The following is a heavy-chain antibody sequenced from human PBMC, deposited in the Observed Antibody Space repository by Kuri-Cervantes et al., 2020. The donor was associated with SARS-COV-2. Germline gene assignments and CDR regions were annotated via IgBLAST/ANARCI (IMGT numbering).Heavy chain of an antibody. Sequence: GGSLRLSCAASGFTFRSHGMHWVRQAPGKGLEWVSAISGSGGSTYYADSVKGRFTISRDNSKNTLYLQMNSLRAEDTAVYYCAKSGEDRYYYYYYMDVWGKGTTVTVSS. J-gene: IGHJ6*03. CDR3: AKSGEDRYYYYYYMDV. D-gene: IGHD1-26*01. CDR2: ISGSGGST. V-gene: IGHV3-23*01. CDR1: GFTFRSHG.